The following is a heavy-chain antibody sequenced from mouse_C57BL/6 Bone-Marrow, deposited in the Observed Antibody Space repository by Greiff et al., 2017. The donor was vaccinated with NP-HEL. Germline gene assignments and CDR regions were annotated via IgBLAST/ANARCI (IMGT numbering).Heavy chain of an antibody. Sequence: EVQLQQSGPELVKPGASVKISCKASGYTFTDYYMNWVKQSHGKSLEWIGDINPNNGGTSYNQKFKGKATLTVDKSSSTAYMELRSLTSEDSAVYYCARRYPVYFDYWGQGTTLTVSS. CDR1: GYTFTDYY. CDR2: INPNNGGT. V-gene: IGHV1-26*01. J-gene: IGHJ2*01. CDR3: ARRYPVYFDY.